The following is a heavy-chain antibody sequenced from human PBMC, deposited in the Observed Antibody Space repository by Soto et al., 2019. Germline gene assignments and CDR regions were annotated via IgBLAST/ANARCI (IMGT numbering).Heavy chain of an antibody. Sequence: GGSLRLSCAASGFTFSSYGMHWVRQAPGKGLEWVAVIWYDGSNKYHADSVKGRFTISRDNSKNTLYLQMNSLRAEDTAVYYCARDPGYYGSGSQDYWGQGTLVTVSS. CDR3: ARDPGYYGSGSQDY. J-gene: IGHJ4*02. CDR2: IWYDGSNK. V-gene: IGHV3-33*01. D-gene: IGHD3-10*01. CDR1: GFTFSSYG.